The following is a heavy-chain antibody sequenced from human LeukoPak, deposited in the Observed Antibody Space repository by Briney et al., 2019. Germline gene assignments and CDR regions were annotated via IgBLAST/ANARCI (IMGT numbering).Heavy chain of an antibody. D-gene: IGHD3-10*02. CDR3: AELGITMIGGV. J-gene: IGHJ6*04. Sequence: GGSLRLSCAASRFSFISYEMNWVRQAPGKGLEWVSYISSSGSTIYYADSVKGRFTISRDNAKNSLYLQMNSLRAEDTAVYYCAELGITMIGGVWGKGTTVTISS. V-gene: IGHV3-48*03. CDR2: ISSSGSTI. CDR1: RFSFISYE.